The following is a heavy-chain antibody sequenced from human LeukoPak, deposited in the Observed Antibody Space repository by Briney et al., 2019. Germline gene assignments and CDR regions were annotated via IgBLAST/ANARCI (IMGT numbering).Heavy chain of an antibody. D-gene: IGHD5-18*01. CDR1: GGSISSSNW. CDR3: ARQNARYSYGKKEHYFDY. J-gene: IGHJ4*02. CDR2: IYHSGST. Sequence: PSGTLSLTCAVSGGSISSSNWWSWVRQPPGKGLEWIGEIYHSGSTNYNPSLKSRVTISVDKSKNQFSLRLSSVTAADTAVYYCARQNARYSYGKKEHYFDYWGQGTLVTVSS. V-gene: IGHV4-4*02.